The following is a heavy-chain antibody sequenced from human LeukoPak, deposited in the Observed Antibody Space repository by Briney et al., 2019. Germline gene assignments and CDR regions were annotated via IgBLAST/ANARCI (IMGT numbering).Heavy chain of an antibody. CDR3: ARVNVSYYMDV. Sequence: PGGSLRLSCAASGFTFSSYSMNWVRQAPGKGLEWVSYISSSSSTIYYADSVKGRFTISRDNSKNTLYLQMNSLRAEDTAVYYCARVNVSYYMDVWGKGTTVTISS. CDR1: GFTFSSYS. V-gene: IGHV3-48*01. CDR2: ISSSSSTI. J-gene: IGHJ6*03.